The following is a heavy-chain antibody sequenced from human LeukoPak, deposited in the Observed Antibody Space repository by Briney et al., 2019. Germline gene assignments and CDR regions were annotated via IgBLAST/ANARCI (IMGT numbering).Heavy chain of an antibody. J-gene: IGHJ3*02. CDR1: GFTFDDYA. D-gene: IGHD3-10*01. V-gene: IGHV3-9*01. Sequence: GGSLRLSCAASGFTFDDYAMHWVRQAPGKGLEWVSGISWNSGSIGYADSVKGRFTISRDNAKNTLYLQMNSLRAEDTAVYYCARGGLYGSGSYAFDIWGQGTMVTVSS. CDR3: ARGGLYGSGSYAFDI. CDR2: ISWNSGSI.